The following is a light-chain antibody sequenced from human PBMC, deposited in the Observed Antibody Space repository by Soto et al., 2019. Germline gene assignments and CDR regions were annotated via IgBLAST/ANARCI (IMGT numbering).Light chain of an antibody. Sequence: DIQMTQSPSSLSASVGDRVTITCRASQGIRNYLNWYQQKPGKAPNLLIYMSSSLQSGVPSRFSGSGSGTDFTLTISSLQPEDFATYYCQQSYSTRRTFGQGTKVDIK. CDR3: QQSYSTRRT. V-gene: IGKV1-39*01. CDR1: QGIRNY. J-gene: IGKJ1*01. CDR2: MSS.